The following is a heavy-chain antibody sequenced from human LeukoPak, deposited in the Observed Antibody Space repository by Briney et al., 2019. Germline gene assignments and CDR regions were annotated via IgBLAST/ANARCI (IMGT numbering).Heavy chain of an antibody. Sequence: SQTLSLTCTVSGGSISSGGYYWSWIRQHPGKGLEWIGYIYYSGSTYYNPSLKSRVTISVDTSKNQFSLKLSSVTAADTAVYYCARRRDDSGAFDIWGQGTMVTVSS. V-gene: IGHV4-31*03. J-gene: IGHJ3*02. D-gene: IGHD5-24*01. CDR1: GGSISSGGYY. CDR2: IYYSGST. CDR3: ARRRDDSGAFDI.